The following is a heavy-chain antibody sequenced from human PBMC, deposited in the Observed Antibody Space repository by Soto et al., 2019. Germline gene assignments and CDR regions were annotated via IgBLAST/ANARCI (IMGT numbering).Heavy chain of an antibody. CDR3: ARASGTYYSLGTDFYYYYMDV. V-gene: IGHV4-59*01. J-gene: IGHJ6*03. CDR2: IYNSVSS. CDR1: GGSISSYH. Sequence: PSETLSLTCTVSGGSISSYHWSWIRQPPGKGLEWIGNIYNSVSSNYNPSLKSRVTTSVDTSKNQFSLKLSSVTAADTAVYYCARASGTYYSLGTDFYYYYMDVWGKGTTVTGSS. D-gene: IGHD3-10*01.